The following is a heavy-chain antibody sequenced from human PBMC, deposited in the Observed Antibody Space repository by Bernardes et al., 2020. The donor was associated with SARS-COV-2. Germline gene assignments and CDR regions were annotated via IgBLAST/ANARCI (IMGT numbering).Heavy chain of an antibody. Sequence: ASVKVSCKASGYTFTSYAMNWVRQAPGQGLEWMGWINTNTGNPTYAQGFTGRFVFSLDTSVSTAYLQISSLKAEDTAVYYCARGWGYSGYDWVPYYYYGMDVWGQGTTVTVSS. V-gene: IGHV7-4-1*02. CDR3: ARGWGYSGYDWVPYYYYGMDV. D-gene: IGHD5-12*01. J-gene: IGHJ6*02. CDR2: INTNTGNP. CDR1: GYTFTSYA.